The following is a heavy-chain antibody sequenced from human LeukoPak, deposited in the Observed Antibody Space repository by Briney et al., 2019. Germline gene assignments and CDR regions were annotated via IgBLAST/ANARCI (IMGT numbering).Heavy chain of an antibody. V-gene: IGHV7-4-1*02. D-gene: IGHD2-21*02. CDR1: GYTSTSYA. Sequence: ASVKVSCKASGYTSTSYAMNWVRQAPGQGLEWMGWINTNTGNPTYAQGFTGRFVFSLDTSVSTAYLQISSLKAEDTAVYYCARSPLAYCGGDCYSITNPHAFDIWGQGTLVTVSS. J-gene: IGHJ4*02. CDR3: ARSPLAYCGGDCYSITNPHAFDI. CDR2: INTNTGNP.